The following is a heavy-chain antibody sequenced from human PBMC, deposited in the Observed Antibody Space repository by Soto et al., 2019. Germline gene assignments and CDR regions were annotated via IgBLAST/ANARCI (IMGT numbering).Heavy chain of an antibody. D-gene: IGHD3-10*01. J-gene: IGHJ6*02. V-gene: IGHV4-31*03. Sequence: SETLSLTCTVSGGSISSGGYYWSWIRQHPGKGLEWIGYIYYSGSTYYNPSLKSRVTISVDTSKNQFSLKLSSVTAADTAVYYCARGDYYGSGSYPYYYYGMDVWGQGTTVTVSS. CDR3: ARGDYYGSGSYPYYYYGMDV. CDR1: GGSISSGGYY. CDR2: IYYSGST.